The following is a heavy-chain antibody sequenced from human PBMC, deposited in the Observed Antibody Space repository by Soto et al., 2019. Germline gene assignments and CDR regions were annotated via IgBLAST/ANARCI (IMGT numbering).Heavy chain of an antibody. J-gene: IGHJ6*02. CDR1: GYTFTRYG. D-gene: IGHD2-8*01. Sequence: QGHLVQSGAEVKKPGTSVKVSCKASGYTFTRYGISWVRQAPGQGLEWMGWISGYNGDTNYAQNLQGRVTMTIDTSTSTAYMELRSLTPDDTAVYYCAKNGQPPYYYYGLDVWGQGTTVTVSS. CDR3: AKNGQPPYYYYGLDV. V-gene: IGHV1-18*01. CDR2: ISGYNGDT.